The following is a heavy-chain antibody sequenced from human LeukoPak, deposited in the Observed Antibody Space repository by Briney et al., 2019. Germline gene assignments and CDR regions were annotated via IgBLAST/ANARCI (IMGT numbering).Heavy chain of an antibody. V-gene: IGHV4-34*01. CDR1: GGSFSGYY. D-gene: IGHD2-8*01. J-gene: IGHJ5*02. Sequence: SETLSLTCAVYGGSFSGYYWSWIRQPPGKGLEWIGEINHSGSTHYNPSLKSRVTISVDTSKHQFSLRLSSVTAADTAVYYCARGLPFTIVLMVYGNWFDPWGQGTLVTVSS. CDR3: ARGLPFTIVLMVYGNWFDP. CDR2: INHSGST.